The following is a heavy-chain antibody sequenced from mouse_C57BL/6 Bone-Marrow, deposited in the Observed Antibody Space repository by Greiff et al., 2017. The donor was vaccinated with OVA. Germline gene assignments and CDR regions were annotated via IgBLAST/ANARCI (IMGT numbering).Heavy chain of an antibody. CDR2: IDPSDSDT. J-gene: IGHJ2*01. CDR1: GYTFTSYW. Sequence: QVQLQQPGAELVRPGSSVKLSCKASGYTFTSYWMHWVKQRPIQGLEWIGNIDPSDSDTHYNQKFKDKATLTVDKSSSTAYMQLSSLTSEDSAVYYCARDGSSPDYFDYWGKGTTLTVSS. V-gene: IGHV1-52*01. D-gene: IGHD1-1*01. CDR3: ARDGSSPDYFDY.